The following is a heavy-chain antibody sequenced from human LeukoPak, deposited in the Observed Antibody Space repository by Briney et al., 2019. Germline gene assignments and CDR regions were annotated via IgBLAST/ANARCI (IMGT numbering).Heavy chain of an antibody. CDR2: ISYDGSNK. V-gene: IGHV3-30*04. Sequence: GGSLRLSCAASGFTFSSYAMHWVRQAPGKGLEWVAVISYDGSNKYYADSVKGLFTISRDNSKNTLYLQMNSLRAEDTAVYYCARDTYDSSGYYFDYWGQGTLVTVSS. J-gene: IGHJ4*02. CDR3: ARDTYDSSGYYFDY. D-gene: IGHD3-22*01. CDR1: GFTFSSYA.